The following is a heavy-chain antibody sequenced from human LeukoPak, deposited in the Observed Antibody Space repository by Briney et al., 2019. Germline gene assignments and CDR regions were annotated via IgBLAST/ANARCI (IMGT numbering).Heavy chain of an antibody. J-gene: IGHJ4*02. CDR2: IYSGGST. D-gene: IGHD3-10*01. CDR1: GFTVSSNY. Sequence: PGGSLRLSCAASGFTVSSNYMSWVRQAPGKGLGWVSVIYSGGSTYYADSVKGRFTISRDNSKNTLYLQMNSLRAEDTAVYYCASGVLLWFGAFDYWGQGTLVTVSS. CDR3: ASGVLLWFGAFDY. V-gene: IGHV3-53*01.